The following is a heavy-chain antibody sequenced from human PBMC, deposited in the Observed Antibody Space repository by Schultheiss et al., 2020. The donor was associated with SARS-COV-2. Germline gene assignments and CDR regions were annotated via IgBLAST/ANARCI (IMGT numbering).Heavy chain of an antibody. J-gene: IGHJ6*03. CDR3: ARGLKTIFGVTTYYYYYMDV. CDR2: IYTSGST. D-gene: IGHD3-3*01. V-gene: IGHV4-61*02. CDR1: GGSITRGSSY. Sequence: SETLSLTCTVSGGSITRGSSYWSWIRQPAGKGLEWIGRIYTSGSTNYNPSLKSRVTISVDTSKNQFSLKLSSVTAADTAVYYCARGLKTIFGVTTYYYYYMDVWGKGTTVTVSS.